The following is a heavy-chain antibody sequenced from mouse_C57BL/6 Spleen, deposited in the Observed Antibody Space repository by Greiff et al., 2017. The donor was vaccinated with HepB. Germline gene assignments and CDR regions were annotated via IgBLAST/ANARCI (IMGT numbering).Heavy chain of an antibody. V-gene: IGHV1-80*01. D-gene: IGHD1-1*01. CDR2: IYPGDGDT. Sequence: VQLQESGAELVKPGASVKISCKASGSAFSSYWLNWVTQRPGKGLEWIGQIYPGDGDTNYNGKFKGKATLTADKSSSTAYMQLSSLTSEDSAVYFCARGLLPGYFDVWGTGTTVTVSS. J-gene: IGHJ1*03. CDR1: GSAFSSYW. CDR3: ARGLLPGYFDV.